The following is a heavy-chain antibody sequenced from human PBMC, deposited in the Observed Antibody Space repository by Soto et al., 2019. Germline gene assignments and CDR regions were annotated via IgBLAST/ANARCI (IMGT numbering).Heavy chain of an antibody. Sequence: QVQLQESGPRLVKPSETLSLTCSVSGGSISSYYWSWIRQPPGKGLEWIGYIYYTGSTNYNPSLKNRFTISVDTSKNQFSLNLSSLTAADTAVFYCARDGEVASNLHWVDLWGQGTLVTVSS. J-gene: IGHJ5*02. D-gene: IGHD2-21*01. CDR1: GGSISSYY. CDR2: IYYTGST. V-gene: IGHV4-59*01. CDR3: ARDGEVASNLHWVDL.